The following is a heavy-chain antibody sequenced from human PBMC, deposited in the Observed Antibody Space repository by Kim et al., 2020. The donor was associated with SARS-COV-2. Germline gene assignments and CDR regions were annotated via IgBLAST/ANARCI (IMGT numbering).Heavy chain of an antibody. CDR2: IYYSGST. Sequence: SETLSLTCTVSGGSISSYYWSWIRQPPGKGLEWIGYIYYSGSTNYNPSLKSRVTISVDTSKNQFSLKLSSVTAADTAVYYCARAVRITIFGVVSHFDYWG. CDR1: GGSISSYY. CDR3: ARAVRITIFGVVSHFDY. V-gene: IGHV4-59*13. D-gene: IGHD3-3*01. J-gene: IGHJ4*01.